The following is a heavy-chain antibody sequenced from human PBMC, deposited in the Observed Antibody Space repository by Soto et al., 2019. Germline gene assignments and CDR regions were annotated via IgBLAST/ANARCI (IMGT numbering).Heavy chain of an antibody. CDR2: ISSSGTT. J-gene: IGHJ5*02. Sequence: QVQLQESGPGLVKPSETLSLTCIVSGDSVNSGAHYWSWIRQSPGTGLEWIGYISSSGTTTYSPSPRSRIIISSDTSRNLFSLRLTSVTAADKAIYCCARVKRRYGTYSSGFDPWGQGTLVTVSS. CDR3: ARVKRRYGTYSSGFDP. D-gene: IGHD1-1*01. V-gene: IGHV4-61*08. CDR1: GDSVNSGAHY.